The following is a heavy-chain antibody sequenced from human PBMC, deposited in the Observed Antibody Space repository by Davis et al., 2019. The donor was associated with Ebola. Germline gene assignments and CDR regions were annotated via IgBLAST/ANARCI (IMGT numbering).Heavy chain of an antibody. V-gene: IGHV2-26*01. CDR1: GFSLSNARMG. J-gene: IGHJ5*02. D-gene: IGHD2-15*01. Sequence: SGPTLVKPTQTLTLTCTFSGFSLSNARMGVSWIRQPPGKALEWLAHIFSNDEKSYSTSLKSRLTISKDTSKSQVVLTMTNMDPVDTATYYCARLNVVVVAATGAWFDPWGQGTLVTVSS. CDR2: IFSNDEK. CDR3: ARLNVVVVAATGAWFDP.